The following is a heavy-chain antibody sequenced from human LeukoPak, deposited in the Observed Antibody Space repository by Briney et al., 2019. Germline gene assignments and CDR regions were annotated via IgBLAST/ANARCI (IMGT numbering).Heavy chain of an antibody. Sequence: EASVKVSCKASGGTFSSYAISWVRQAPGQGLEWMGRINPIFGTANYAQKFQGRVTITTDESTSTAYMELSSLRSEDTAVYYCARAGDHYYFDYWGQGTLVTVSS. CDR3: ARAGDHYYFDY. J-gene: IGHJ4*02. CDR2: INPIFGTA. V-gene: IGHV1-69*05. D-gene: IGHD4-17*01. CDR1: GGTFSSYA.